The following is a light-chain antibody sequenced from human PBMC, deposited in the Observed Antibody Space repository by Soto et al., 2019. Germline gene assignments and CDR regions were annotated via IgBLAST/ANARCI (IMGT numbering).Light chain of an antibody. Sequence: DIQMTQSPSSLSASVGDRVTITCRASQSISSYLNWYQQKPGKAPKLLIFAASNFQSGVPSRFSGRGSGTDFTLTISSLQPEDFATYYCQQSYSIPLTFGGGTKVGSK. CDR1: QSISSY. V-gene: IGKV1-39*01. CDR3: QQSYSIPLT. J-gene: IGKJ4*01. CDR2: AAS.